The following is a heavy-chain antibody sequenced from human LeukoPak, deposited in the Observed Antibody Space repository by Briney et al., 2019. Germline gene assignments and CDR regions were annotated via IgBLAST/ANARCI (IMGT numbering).Heavy chain of an antibody. J-gene: IGHJ4*02. Sequence: GGSLRLSCAASGFTFSSYGMHWVRQAPGKGLEWVAFIRYDGSNKYYADSVKGRFTISRDNSKNTLYLQMNSLRAEDTAVYYCAKDKMCQQPGYPYYFDYWGQGTLVTVSS. CDR3: AKDKMCQQPGYPYYFDY. CDR1: GFTFSSYG. CDR2: IRYDGSNK. D-gene: IGHD6-13*01. V-gene: IGHV3-30*02.